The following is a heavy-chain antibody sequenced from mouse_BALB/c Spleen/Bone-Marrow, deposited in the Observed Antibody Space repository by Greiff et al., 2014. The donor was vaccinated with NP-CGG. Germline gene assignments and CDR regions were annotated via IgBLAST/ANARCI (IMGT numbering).Heavy chain of an antibody. CDR3: ERSGDYGQSDY. CDR2: INPSTGYT. Sequence: QVHVKQSGAELAKPGASVKMSCKASGYTFTSYWMLWVKQRPGQGLEWIGYINPSTGYTEYNQKFKDKATLTADKSSSTAYMQLSSLTSEDSAVYYCERSGDYGQSDYWGQGTTLTVSS. V-gene: IGHV1-7*01. J-gene: IGHJ2*01. CDR1: GYTFTSYW. D-gene: IGHD2-4*01.